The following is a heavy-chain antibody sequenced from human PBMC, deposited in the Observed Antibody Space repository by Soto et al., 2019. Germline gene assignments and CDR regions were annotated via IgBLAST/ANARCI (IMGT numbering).Heavy chain of an antibody. CDR3: ARRHSGGFFRFFDS. Sequence: VKVSCKASGGSLSTNPISWVRQAPGQGLEWMGGTGSGTGPGNHAQKFQGRLTVTADKSTSTVYMELTNLSSEDTAVYYCARRHSGGFFRFFDSWGQGTLVTVSS. J-gene: IGHJ4*02. CDR1: GGSLSTNP. CDR2: TGSGTGPG. D-gene: IGHD2-15*01. V-gene: IGHV1-69*06.